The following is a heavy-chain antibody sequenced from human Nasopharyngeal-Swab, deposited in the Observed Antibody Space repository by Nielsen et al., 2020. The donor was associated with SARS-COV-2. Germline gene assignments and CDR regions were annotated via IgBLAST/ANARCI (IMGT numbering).Heavy chain of an antibody. V-gene: IGHV4-34*01. CDR3: ARGGRHGCSSANRPCAIDV. D-gene: IGHD2-2*01. Sequence: WIRQPPGKGLEWIGETRHSGSGNYKPSLNSRVSMSVDASKNQFSLKLDSVTAADTAVYYCARGGRHGCSSANRPCAIDVWGQGATVTVFS. J-gene: IGHJ6*02. CDR2: TRHSGSG.